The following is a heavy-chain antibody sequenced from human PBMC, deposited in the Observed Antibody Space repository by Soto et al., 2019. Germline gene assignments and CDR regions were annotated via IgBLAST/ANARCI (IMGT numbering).Heavy chain of an antibody. D-gene: IGHD2-2*01. CDR3: ARDRNCSSTSCYASPGWFDP. CDR1: GGTFSSYA. CDR2: IIPIFGTA. Sequence: GASVKVSCKASGGTFSSYAISWVRQAPGQGLEWMGGIIPIFGTANYAQKFQGRVTITADESTSTAYMELSSLRSEDTAVYYCARDRNCSSTSCYASPGWFDPWGQGTLVTVSS. V-gene: IGHV1-69*13. J-gene: IGHJ5*02.